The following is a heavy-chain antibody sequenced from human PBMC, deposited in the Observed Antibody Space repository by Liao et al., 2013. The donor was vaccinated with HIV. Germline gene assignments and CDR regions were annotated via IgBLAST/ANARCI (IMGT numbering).Heavy chain of an antibody. D-gene: IGHD2-15*01. V-gene: IGHV4-4*07. Sequence: QVQLQESGPGLVKPSETLSLTCSVSGGSISSYSWSWIRQPAGKGLECIGRISTSGGTKYNPSLKSRVTMSVDTSKNQFSLMLSSVTAADTAMYYCARGLGGPFDYWGQGTLVIVSS. CDR2: ISTSGGT. J-gene: IGHJ4*01. CDR3: ARGLGGPFDY. CDR1: GGSISSYS.